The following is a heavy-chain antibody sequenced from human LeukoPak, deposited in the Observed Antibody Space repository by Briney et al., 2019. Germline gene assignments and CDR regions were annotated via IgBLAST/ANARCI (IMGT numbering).Heavy chain of an antibody. V-gene: IGHV3-21*01. D-gene: IGHD2-2*01. CDR2: ISSSSSYI. CDR3: ARVYCSSTSCPNHDAFDI. J-gene: IGHJ3*02. CDR1: GFTFSSYS. Sequence: PGGSLRLSSAASGFTFSSYSMNCVRQAPRKGLEWVSSISSSSSYIYYADSVKGRFTISRDNAKNSLYLQMNSLRAEDTAVYYCARVYCSSTSCPNHDAFDIWGQGTMVTVSS.